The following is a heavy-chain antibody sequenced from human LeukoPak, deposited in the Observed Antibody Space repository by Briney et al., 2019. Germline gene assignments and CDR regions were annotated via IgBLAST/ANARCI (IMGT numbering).Heavy chain of an antibody. CDR2: IKQDGSEK. CDR3: ATDIVVVTAHPAFDI. V-gene: IGHV3-7*05. J-gene: IGHJ3*02. Sequence: PGASLRLSCAASGFTFSSYWMSWVRQAPGKGLEWVANIKQDGSEKYYVDSVKGRFTISRDNAKNSLYLQMNSLRAEDTAVYYCATDIVVVTAHPAFDIWGQGTMVTVSS. D-gene: IGHD2-21*02. CDR1: GFTFSSYW.